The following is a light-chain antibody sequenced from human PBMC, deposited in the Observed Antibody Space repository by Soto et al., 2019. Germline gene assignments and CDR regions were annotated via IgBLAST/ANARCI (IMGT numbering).Light chain of an antibody. CDR3: QQYGSSPLT. CDR1: QSVSSSY. V-gene: IGKV3-20*01. J-gene: IGKJ4*01. Sequence: EIVLTQSPCTLSLSPGERGTLSCRASQSVSSSYLAWYQQKPGQAPRLLIYGASSRATGIPDRFSGSGSGTDFTLTISRLEPEDFAVYYCQQYGSSPLTFGGGTKVDIK. CDR2: GAS.